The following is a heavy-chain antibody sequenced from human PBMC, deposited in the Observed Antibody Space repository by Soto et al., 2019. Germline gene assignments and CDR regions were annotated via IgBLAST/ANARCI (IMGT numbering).Heavy chain of an antibody. J-gene: IGHJ4*02. CDR2: ISISSTSI. CDR1: GFTFSSFS. D-gene: IGHD3-16*01. V-gene: IGHV3-48*02. Sequence: GGSLRLSCAASGFTFSSFSMNWVRQAPGKGLEWASHISISSTSIYYVDSVKGRFTISRDNAKNSLYLQMNSLRDEDSALYYCAIGSSQFSWGHETDFWGQGTLVTVSS. CDR3: AIGSSQFSWGHETDF.